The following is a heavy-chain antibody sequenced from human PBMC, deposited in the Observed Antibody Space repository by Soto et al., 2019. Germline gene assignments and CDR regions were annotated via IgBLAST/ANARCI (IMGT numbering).Heavy chain of an antibody. V-gene: IGHV1-69*01. J-gene: IGHJ4*02. CDR3: ARDDSRIAAAGEHESFDY. CDR1: GGTFSSYA. D-gene: IGHD6-13*01. CDR2: IIPIFGTA. Sequence: QVQLVQSGAEVKKPGSSVKVSCKASGGTFSSYAISWVRQAPGQGLEWMGGIIPIFGTAHYAQKFPGRVTITADESTSTAYMELSSLISEDTAVYYCARDDSRIAAAGEHESFDYWGQGTLVTVSS.